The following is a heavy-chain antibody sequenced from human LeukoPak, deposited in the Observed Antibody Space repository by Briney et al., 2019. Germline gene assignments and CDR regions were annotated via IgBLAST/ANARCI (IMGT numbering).Heavy chain of an antibody. CDR1: GFTFSSYA. D-gene: IGHD6-13*01. J-gene: IGHJ4*02. V-gene: IGHV3-30*03. CDR2: ISYDGSNK. CDR3: ARDREGYSSSCFDY. Sequence: PGGSLRLSCAASGFTFSSYAIHWVRQAPGKGLEWVAVISYDGSNKYYADSVKGRFTISRDNSKNTLYLQMNSLRAEDTAVYYCARDREGYSSSCFDYWGQGTLVTVSS.